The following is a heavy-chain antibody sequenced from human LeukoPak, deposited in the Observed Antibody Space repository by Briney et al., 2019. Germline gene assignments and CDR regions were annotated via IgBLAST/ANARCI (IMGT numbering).Heavy chain of an antibody. CDR2: ISWNSGSI. D-gene: IGHD5-12*01. CDR3: AKDEWLTH. J-gene: IGHJ4*02. Sequence: GRSLRLSCAASGFTFDDYAMHWVRHAPGKGLEWVSGISWNSGSIGYADSVKGRFTISRDNAKNSLCLQMNSLRAEDTALYYCAKDEWLTHWGQGTLVTVSS. CDR1: GFTFDDYA. V-gene: IGHV3-9*01.